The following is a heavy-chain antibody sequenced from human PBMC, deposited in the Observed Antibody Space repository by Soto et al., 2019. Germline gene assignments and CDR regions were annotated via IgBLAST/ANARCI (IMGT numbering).Heavy chain of an antibody. V-gene: IGHV4-30-2*01. D-gene: IGHD3-10*01. CDR2: IYHSGST. J-gene: IGHJ4*02. Sequence: SETLSLTCAVSGGSISSGGYSWSWIRQPPGKGLEWIGYIYHSGSTYYNPSLKSRVTISVDRSKNQFSLKLSSVTAADTAVYYCARVGGSYYGSGSGIYFDYWGQGTLVTVYS. CDR1: GGSISSGGYS. CDR3: ARVGGSYYGSGSGIYFDY.